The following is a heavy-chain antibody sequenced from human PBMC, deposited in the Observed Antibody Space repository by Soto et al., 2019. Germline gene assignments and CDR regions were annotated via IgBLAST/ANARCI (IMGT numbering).Heavy chain of an antibody. Sequence: PGGSLRLSCAASGFTFSDYWMHWVRQPPGKGLVWVSRIKSDGSVTMYADSVRGRFTISRDNAKNTLFLQMNSLRAEDTAVYYCARDCSTSSCNAVVQHWGQGTLVTVSS. CDR2: IKSDGSVT. D-gene: IGHD2-2*01. J-gene: IGHJ1*01. V-gene: IGHV3-74*03. CDR1: GFTFSDYW. CDR3: ARDCSTSSCNAVVQH.